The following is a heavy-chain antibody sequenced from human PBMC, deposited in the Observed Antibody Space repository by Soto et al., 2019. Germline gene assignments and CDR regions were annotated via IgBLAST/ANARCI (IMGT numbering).Heavy chain of an antibody. CDR1: GGSFSGYY. Sequence: SETLSLTCAVYGGSFSGYYWSWIRQPPGKGLEWIGEINHSGSTNYNPSLKSRVTISVDTSKNQFSLKLSSVTAADTAVYYCARGGGGYSSSWSKLPSGHWGQGTLVTVSS. V-gene: IGHV4-34*01. CDR3: ARGGGGYSSSWSKLPSGH. CDR2: INHSGST. D-gene: IGHD6-13*01. J-gene: IGHJ4*02.